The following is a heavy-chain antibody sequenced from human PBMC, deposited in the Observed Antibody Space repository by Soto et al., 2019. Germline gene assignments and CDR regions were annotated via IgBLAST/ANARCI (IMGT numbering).Heavy chain of an antibody. CDR1: GFTFSSYA. CDR3: AKDRGGIRFRAMIVVADAFDI. D-gene: IGHD3-22*01. Sequence: EVQLLESGGGLVQPGGSLRLSCAASGFTFSSYAMSWVRQAPGKGLEWVSAISGSGGSTYYADSVKGRFTISRDNSKNTLYLQMNSLRAEDTAVYYCAKDRGGIRFRAMIVVADAFDIWGQGTMVTVSS. CDR2: ISGSGGST. V-gene: IGHV3-23*01. J-gene: IGHJ3*02.